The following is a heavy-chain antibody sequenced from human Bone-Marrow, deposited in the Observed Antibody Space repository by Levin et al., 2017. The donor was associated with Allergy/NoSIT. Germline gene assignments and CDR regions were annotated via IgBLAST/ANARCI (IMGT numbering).Heavy chain of an antibody. Sequence: SETLSLTCAVYGGSFSGYYWSWIRQPPGKGLEWIGEINHSGSTNYNPSLKSRVTISVDTSKNQFSLKLSSVTAADTAVYYCARVPWRDTARHYYYYMDVWGKGTTVTVSS. D-gene: IGHD5-18*01. J-gene: IGHJ6*03. V-gene: IGHV4-34*01. CDR2: INHSGST. CDR1: GGSFSGYY. CDR3: ARVPWRDTARHYYYYMDV.